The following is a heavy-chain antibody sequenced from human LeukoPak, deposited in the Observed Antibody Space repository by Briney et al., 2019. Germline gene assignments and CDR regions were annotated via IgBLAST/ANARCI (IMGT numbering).Heavy chain of an antibody. CDR1: GFTFSSYA. D-gene: IGHD3-10*01. J-gene: IGHJ6*03. Sequence: PGGSLRLSCAASGFTFSSYAMSWVRQAPGKGLEWVSGISGSGGSTYYADSVKGRFTISRDNSKNTLYLQMNSLRAEDTAVYYCAKYGAIYYYYYMDVWGKGTTVTVSS. CDR2: ISGSGGST. V-gene: IGHV3-23*01. CDR3: AKYGAIYYYYYMDV.